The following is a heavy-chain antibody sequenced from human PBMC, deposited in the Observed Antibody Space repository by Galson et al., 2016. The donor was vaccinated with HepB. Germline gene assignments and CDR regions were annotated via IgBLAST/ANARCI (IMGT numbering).Heavy chain of an antibody. CDR2: TNRDGSGN. Sequence: SLRLSCAASGFTFSNYWMTWVRQAPGKGLEWVASTNRDGSGNFYVDSVKGRFTVSRDNPNNSLYLHMSSLRAEDTAVYFCASNYWLYWGQGTLVTVSS. CDR1: GFTFSNYW. D-gene: IGHD4-11*01. V-gene: IGHV3-7*01. J-gene: IGHJ4*02. CDR3: ASNYWLY.